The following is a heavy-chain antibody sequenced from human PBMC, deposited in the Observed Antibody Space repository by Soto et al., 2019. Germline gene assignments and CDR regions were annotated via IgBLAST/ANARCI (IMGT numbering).Heavy chain of an antibody. CDR1: GFTFSSYG. CDR3: AKPLRFLEWFPPNYYGMDV. V-gene: IGHV3-30*18. J-gene: IGHJ6*02. CDR2: ISYDGSNK. Sequence: PGGSLRLSCAASGFTFSSYGMHWVRQAPGKWLEWVAVISYDGSNKYYADSVKGRFTISRDNSKNTLYLQMNSLRAEDTAVYYCAKPLRFLEWFPPNYYGMDVWGQGXTVTVYS. D-gene: IGHD3-3*01.